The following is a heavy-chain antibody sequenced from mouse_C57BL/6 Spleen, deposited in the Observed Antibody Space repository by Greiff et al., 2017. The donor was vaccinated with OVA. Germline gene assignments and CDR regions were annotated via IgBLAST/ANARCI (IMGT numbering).Heavy chain of an antibody. D-gene: IGHD2-1*01. Sequence: DVKLVESGGGLVKPGGSLKLSCAASGFTFSSYAMSWVRQTPEKRLEWVATISDGGSYTYYPDNVKGRFTISRDNAKNNLYLQMSHLKSEDTAMYYCARGDYGNLYAMDYWGQGTSVTVSS. J-gene: IGHJ4*01. CDR2: ISDGGSYT. CDR1: GFTFSSYA. V-gene: IGHV5-4*03. CDR3: ARGDYGNLYAMDY.